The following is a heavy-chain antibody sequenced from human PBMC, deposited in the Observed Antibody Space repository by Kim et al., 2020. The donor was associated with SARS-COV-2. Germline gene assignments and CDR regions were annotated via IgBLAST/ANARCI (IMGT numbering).Heavy chain of an antibody. CDR2: INAGNGNT. V-gene: IGHV1-3*01. J-gene: IGHJ4*02. CDR1: GYTFTSYA. D-gene: IGHD2-2*01. CDR3: ARGRGYCSSTSCYAPLGY. Sequence: ASVKVSCKASGYTFTSYAMHWVRQAPGQRLEWMGWINAGNGNTKYSQKFHGRVTITRDTSASTAYMELSSLRSEDTAVYYCARGRGYCSSTSCYAPLGYWGLGTLVTVSS.